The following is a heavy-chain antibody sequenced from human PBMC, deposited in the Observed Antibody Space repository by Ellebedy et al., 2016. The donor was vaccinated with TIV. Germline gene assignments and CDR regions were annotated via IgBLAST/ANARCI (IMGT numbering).Heavy chain of an antibody. D-gene: IGHD3-16*01. CDR3: ARDCGGSSRCLVY. V-gene: IGHV3-33*08. CDR2: IWYDGSKE. J-gene: IGHJ4*02. CDR1: GFTFSSYW. Sequence: GGSLRLSXAASGFTFSSYWMSWVRQAPGKGLEWVGVIWYDGSKEEYVESVKGRFTISRDNSKNTTTLQMNSLRVEDTATYYCARDCGGSSRCLVYWGQGSLVTVSS.